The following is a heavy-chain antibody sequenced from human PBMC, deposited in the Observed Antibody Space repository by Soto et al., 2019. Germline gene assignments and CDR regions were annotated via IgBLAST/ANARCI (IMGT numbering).Heavy chain of an antibody. V-gene: IGHV4-61*08. CDR1: GGSVISTDYY. CDR2: IYYSGSTNYGST. Sequence: SETLSLTCTVSGGSVISTDYYWSWIRQPPGKGLEWIGYIYYSGSTNYGSTNYNPSLKSRVTISVDTSKNQFSLKLSSVTAADTAVYYCARADCYYGSGSHCWFDPWGQGTLVTVSS. CDR3: ARADCYYGSGSHCWFDP. J-gene: IGHJ5*02. D-gene: IGHD3-10*01.